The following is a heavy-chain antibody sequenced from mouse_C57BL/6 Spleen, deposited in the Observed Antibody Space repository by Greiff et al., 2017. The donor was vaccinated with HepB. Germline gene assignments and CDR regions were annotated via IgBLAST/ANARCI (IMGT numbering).Heavy chain of an antibody. Sequence: DVKLVESGGGLVKPGGSLKLSCAASGFTFSSYAMSWVRQTPEKRLEWVATISDGGSYTYYPDNVKGRFTISRDNAKNNLYLQMSHLKSEDTAMYYGARDEGNYGRSYRYAMDYWGQGTSVTVSS. CDR2: ISDGGSYT. V-gene: IGHV5-4*01. D-gene: IGHD1-1*01. CDR3: ARDEGNYGRSYRYAMDY. CDR1: GFTFSSYA. J-gene: IGHJ4*01.